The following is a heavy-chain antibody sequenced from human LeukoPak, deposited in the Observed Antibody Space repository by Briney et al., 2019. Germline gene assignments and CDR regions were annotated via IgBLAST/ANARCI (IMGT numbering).Heavy chain of an antibody. J-gene: IGHJ4*02. D-gene: IGHD3-3*01. CDR3: ARTITIFGALGYFDY. Sequence: SETLSLTCTVSGGSISRGGDYWTWIRQHPGKGLEWIGNTYYGGNTYYNPSLKSRGTISIDTSKNQFSLKLSSVTAADTAVYYCARTITIFGALGYFDYWGQGTLVTVSS. CDR2: TYYGGNT. V-gene: IGHV4-31*03. CDR1: GGSISRGGDY.